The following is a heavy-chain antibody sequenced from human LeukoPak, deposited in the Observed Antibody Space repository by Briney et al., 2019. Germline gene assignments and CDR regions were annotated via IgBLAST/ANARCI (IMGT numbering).Heavy chain of an antibody. D-gene: IGHD1-26*01. CDR2: ISYDGSNK. Sequence: GGSLRLSCAASGFTFSSYGMHWVRQAPGKGLEWVAVISYDGSNKYYADSVKGRFTISRDNSKNTLYLQMNSLGAEDTAVYYCAKGWGGIVGANDYWGQGTLVTVSS. J-gene: IGHJ4*02. CDR3: AKGWGGIVGANDY. CDR1: GFTFSSYG. V-gene: IGHV3-30*18.